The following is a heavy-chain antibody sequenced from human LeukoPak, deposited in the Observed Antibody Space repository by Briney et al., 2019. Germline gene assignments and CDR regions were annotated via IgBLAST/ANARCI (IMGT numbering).Heavy chain of an antibody. J-gene: IGHJ5*02. Sequence: PGGSLRLSCGASGFTFSRYGMTWVRQAPGKGLEWVSYISSSGSTIYYADSVKGRFTISRDNAKNSLYLQMNSLRAEDTAVYYCARHWAAARRKSYNWFDPWGQGTLVTVSS. CDR1: GFTFSRYG. CDR2: ISSSGSTI. CDR3: ARHWAAARRKSYNWFDP. D-gene: IGHD2-2*01. V-gene: IGHV3-48*03.